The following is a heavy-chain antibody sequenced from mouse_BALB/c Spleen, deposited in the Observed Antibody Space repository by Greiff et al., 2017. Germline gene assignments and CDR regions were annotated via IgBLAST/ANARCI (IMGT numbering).Heavy chain of an antibody. CDR1: GFDFSRYW. D-gene: IGHD4-1*01. Sequence: EVKLIESGGGLVQPGGSLKLSCAASGFDFSRYWMSWVRQAPGKGLEWIGEINPDSGTINYTPSLKDKFIIARDNAKNTLYLQMSKVRSEDTALYYCATNWDGGWFAYWGQGTLVTVSA. CDR3: ATNWDGGWFAY. CDR2: INPDSGTI. V-gene: IGHV4-1*02. J-gene: IGHJ3*01.